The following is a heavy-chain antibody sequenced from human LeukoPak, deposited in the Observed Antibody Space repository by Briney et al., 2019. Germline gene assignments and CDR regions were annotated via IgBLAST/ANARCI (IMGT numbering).Heavy chain of an antibody. D-gene: IGHD6-13*01. CDR2: ISWNSGSI. CDR1: GFTFDDYA. CDR3: AKASAAAGRVIDY. V-gene: IGHV3-9*01. Sequence: GGSLRLSCAASGFTFDDYAMHWVRHAPGKGLEWVSGISWNSGSIGYADSVKGRFTISRDNAKNSLYLQMNSLRAEDTALYYCAKASAAAGRVIDYWGQGTLVTVSS. J-gene: IGHJ4*02.